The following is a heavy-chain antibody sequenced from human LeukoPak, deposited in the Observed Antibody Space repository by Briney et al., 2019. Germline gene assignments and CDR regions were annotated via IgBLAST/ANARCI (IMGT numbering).Heavy chain of an antibody. V-gene: IGHV4-59*01. CDR2: IYYSGST. Sequence: SETLSLTCTVSGGSISSYYWSWIRQPPGKGLEWIGYIYYSGSTNYNPSLKSRVTISVDTSKNQFSLKLSSVTAADTAVYYCARESIAVAGTWINYWGQGTLVTVSS. CDR1: GGSISSYY. CDR3: ARESIAVAGTWINY. J-gene: IGHJ4*02. D-gene: IGHD6-19*01.